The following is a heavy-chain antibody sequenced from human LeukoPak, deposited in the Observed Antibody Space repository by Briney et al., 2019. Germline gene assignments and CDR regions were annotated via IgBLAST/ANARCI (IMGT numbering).Heavy chain of an antibody. J-gene: IGHJ6*03. D-gene: IGHD3-3*01. V-gene: IGHV1-8*01. CDR2: MNPNSGNT. CDR1: GYTFTSYD. Sequence: GASVKVSCKASGYTFTSYDINWVRQATGQGLEWIGWMNPNSGNTGYAQKFQGRVTMTRNTSISTAYMELSSLRSEDTAVYYCARARSRITIFGVVTPYYYYMDVWGTGTTVTVSS. CDR3: ARARSRITIFGVVTPYYYYMDV.